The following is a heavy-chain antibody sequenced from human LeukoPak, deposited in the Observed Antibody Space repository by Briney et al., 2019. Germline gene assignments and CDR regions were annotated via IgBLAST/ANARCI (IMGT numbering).Heavy chain of an antibody. V-gene: IGHV3-7*03. Sequence: GGSLRLSCEGSAFIFSGHWMNWVRQTPGKGLEWVASIKEDGSERQYVDSVKGRFTISRDNAKNSLYLQMNSLRAEDTALYYCAKDIGYCTNGVCYYYYGMDVWGQGTTVTVSS. J-gene: IGHJ6*02. CDR1: AFIFSGHW. CDR3: AKDIGYCTNGVCYYYYGMDV. CDR2: IKEDGSER. D-gene: IGHD2-8*01.